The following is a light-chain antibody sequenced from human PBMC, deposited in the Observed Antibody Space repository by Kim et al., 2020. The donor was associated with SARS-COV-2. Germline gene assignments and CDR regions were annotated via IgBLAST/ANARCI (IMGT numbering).Light chain of an antibody. Sequence: GQSSTISCTGTSTDVGGYNYVSWYQQHPGKAPRLMIYDVSERPSGVSNRFSGSKSGNTASLTISGLQAEDEADYYCIAYTNINTHVFGAGTKVTVL. CDR1: STDVGGYNY. V-gene: IGLV2-14*04. J-gene: IGLJ1*01. CDR2: DVS. CDR3: IAYTNINTHV.